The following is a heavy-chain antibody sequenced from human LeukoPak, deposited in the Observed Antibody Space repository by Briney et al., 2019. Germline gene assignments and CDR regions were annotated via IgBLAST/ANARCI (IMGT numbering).Heavy chain of an antibody. CDR1: GGSISGYY. D-gene: IGHD6-19*01. CDR3: ARGSSGSTKRYYFDS. Sequence: SETLSLTCTVSGGSISGYYWNWVRQPADRGLEWIGRLYSSGDTYYNPSLKSRLTMSVDTSKNQFSLKLHSVTAADTAVYYCARGSSGSTKRYYFDSWGQGALVTVPS. CDR2: LYSSGDT. V-gene: IGHV4-4*07. J-gene: IGHJ4*02.